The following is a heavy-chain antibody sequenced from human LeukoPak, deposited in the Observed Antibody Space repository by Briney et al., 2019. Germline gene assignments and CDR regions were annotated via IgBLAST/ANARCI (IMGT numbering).Heavy chain of an antibody. CDR2: IYHSGST. CDR1: GYSISSGYY. D-gene: IGHD3-22*01. J-gene: IGHJ4*02. Sequence: SETLSLTCTVSGYSISSGYYWGWIRQPPGKGLEWIGSIYHSGSTYYNPSLKSRVTISVDTSKNQFSLKLSSVTAADTAVYYCARLLSGYQNNDYWGQGTLVTVCS. CDR3: ARLLSGYQNNDY. V-gene: IGHV4-38-2*02.